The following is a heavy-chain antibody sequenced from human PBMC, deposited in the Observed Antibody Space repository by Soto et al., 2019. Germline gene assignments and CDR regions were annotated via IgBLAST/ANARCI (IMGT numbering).Heavy chain of an antibody. CDR1: GFTFSTFS. V-gene: IGHV3-48*02. CDR2: ISGGGRPI. J-gene: IGHJ4*02. Sequence: EVQLVESGGGSVQPGGSLRLSCAASGFTFSTFSMNWVRQAPGRGLEWISYISGGGRPISYADSVKGRFTISRDNAKNSLYLQMDSLPDEDTAVYYCARDLGWAFDSWGQGTLVTVSP. D-gene: IGHD6-19*01. CDR3: ARDLGWAFDS.